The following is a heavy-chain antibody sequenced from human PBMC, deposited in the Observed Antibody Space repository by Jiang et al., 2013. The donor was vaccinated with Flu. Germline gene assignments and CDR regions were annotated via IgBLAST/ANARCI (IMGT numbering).Heavy chain of an antibody. CDR2: IIPILGIA. D-gene: IGHD5-24*01. J-gene: IGHJ3*01. Sequence: GAEVKKPGSSVKVSCKASGDTFSTYAFTWVRQAPGQGLEWMGRIIPILGIANYAQKFQGRVTITADKSTSTAYMELSSLRSEDTAIYYCARGPQPMAIITRDVSDVWGQGTRVTVSS. V-gene: IGHV1-69*04. CDR3: ARGPQPMAIITRDVSDV. CDR1: GDTFSTYA.